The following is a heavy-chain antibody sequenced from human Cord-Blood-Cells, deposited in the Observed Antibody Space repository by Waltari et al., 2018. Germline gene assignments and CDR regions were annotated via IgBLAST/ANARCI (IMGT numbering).Heavy chain of an antibody. J-gene: IGHJ4*01. D-gene: IGHD2-15*01. CDR3: ARDPGCLID. Sequence: EVQLVEVGGGLVQLGGSVRGSCAVLGCRCCRQCMCWVRQAPGKGLEWVANIKKDRSEKYYVDSVKGRFTISRDNAKNSLYLQMHSLGAEDTAVYYCARDPGCLIDCGHGTLVTVSS. CDR2: IKKDRSEK. CDR1: GCRCCRQC. V-gene: IGHV3-7*04.